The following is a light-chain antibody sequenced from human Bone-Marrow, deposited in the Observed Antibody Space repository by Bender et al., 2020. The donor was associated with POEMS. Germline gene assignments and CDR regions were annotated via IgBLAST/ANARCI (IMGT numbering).Light chain of an antibody. J-gene: IGLJ2*01. Sequence: QSALTQPPSASGSPGQSVTISCTGTSSDVGAYDYVSWFQHHPGKAPKLMIHDVTNRPSGVSNRFSGSKSGNTASLTISGLQAEDEADYYCSSYTSSSTVVFGGGTKLTVL. CDR2: DVT. CDR3: SSYTSSSTVV. CDR1: SSDVGAYDY. V-gene: IGLV2-14*03.